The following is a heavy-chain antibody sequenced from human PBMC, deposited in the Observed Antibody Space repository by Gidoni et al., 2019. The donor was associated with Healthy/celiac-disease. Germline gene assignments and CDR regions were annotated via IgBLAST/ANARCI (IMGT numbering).Heavy chain of an antibody. J-gene: IGHJ4*02. V-gene: IGHV4-34*01. CDR1: GWSSSGYY. Sequence: QFQLQQSASGLLKPSETLSPTCAVYGWSSSGYYWSWIRQPPGKGLEWIGEINHSGSTNYNTSLKSRVTISVDTSKNQFSLKLSSVTAADTAVYYCASRSLRHSSSWFRVLDYWGQGTLVTVSS. CDR3: ASRSLRHSSSWFRVLDY. CDR2: INHSGST. D-gene: IGHD6-13*01.